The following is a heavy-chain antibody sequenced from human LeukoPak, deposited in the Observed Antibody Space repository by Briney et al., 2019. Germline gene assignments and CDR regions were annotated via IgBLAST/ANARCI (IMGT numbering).Heavy chain of an antibody. J-gene: IGHJ1*01. V-gene: IGHV3-30*02. D-gene: IGHD2-2*01. CDR3: ATGIRIVVVPAAMH. Sequence: GGSLRLSCAASGFTFSSYGMHWVRQAPGKGLEWVAFIRYDGSNKYYADSVKGRFTISRDNSKNTLYLQMNSLRAEDTAVYYCATGIRIVVVPAAMHWGQGTPVTVSS. CDR1: GFTFSSYG. CDR2: IRYDGSNK.